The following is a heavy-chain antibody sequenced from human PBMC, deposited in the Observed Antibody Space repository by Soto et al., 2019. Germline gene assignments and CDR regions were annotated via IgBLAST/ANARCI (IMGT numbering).Heavy chain of an antibody. CDR2: IYYSGST. CDR1: GGSISSSSYY. CDR3: ARHVSTLFWSGFNWFDP. V-gene: IGHV4-39*01. J-gene: IGHJ5*02. D-gene: IGHD3-3*01. Sequence: SETLSLTCTVSGGSISSSSYYWGWIRQPPGKGLEWIGSIYYSGSTYYNPSLKSRVTISVDTSKNQFSLKLSSVTAADTAVYYCARHVSTLFWSGFNWFDPWGQGTLVT.